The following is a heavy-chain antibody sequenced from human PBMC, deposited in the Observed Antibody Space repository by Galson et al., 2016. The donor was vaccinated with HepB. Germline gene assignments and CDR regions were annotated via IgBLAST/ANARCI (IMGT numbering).Heavy chain of an antibody. J-gene: IGHJ4*02. V-gene: IGHV3-23*01. CDR1: GFTFSNYA. CDR2: ISAGGGST. Sequence: SLRLSCAASGFTFSNYAMSWVRQAPGKGLEWVSAISAGGGSTYYADSVKGRFTISRDNSKNTLYMQVNSLRAEDTAVYYCSKGEFDFWGGHQSVEYWGQGTLVTVSS. CDR3: SKGEFDFWGGHQSVEY. D-gene: IGHD3-3*01.